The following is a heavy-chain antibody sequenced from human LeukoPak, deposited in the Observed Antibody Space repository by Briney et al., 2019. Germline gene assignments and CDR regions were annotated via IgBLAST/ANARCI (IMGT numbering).Heavy chain of an antibody. D-gene: IGHD2-15*01. V-gene: IGHV3-30-3*01. CDR2: ISYDGSNK. J-gene: IGHJ4*02. Sequence: PGGSLRLSCAASRFTFSSYAMHWVRQAPGKGLEWVAVISYDGSNKYYADSVKGRFTISRDNSKNTLYLQMNSLRAEDTAVYYCARGLPLGGCSGGSCYRLDYWGQGTLVTVSS. CDR3: ARGLPLGGCSGGSCYRLDY. CDR1: RFTFSSYA.